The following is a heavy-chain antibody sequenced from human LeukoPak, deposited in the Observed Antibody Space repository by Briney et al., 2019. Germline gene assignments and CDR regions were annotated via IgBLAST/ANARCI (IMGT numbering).Heavy chain of an antibody. J-gene: IGHJ3*02. Sequence: PGGSLRLSCAASGFTFSTYGMHWVRQAPGKGLEWVAVISYDGSNECYADSVKGRFTVSRDNSKNTLHLQMNSLRPEDTAVYYCTKRPQESAFDIWGQGTMVTVSS. CDR3: TKRPQESAFDI. CDR1: GFTFSTYG. V-gene: IGHV3-30*18. CDR2: ISYDGSNE.